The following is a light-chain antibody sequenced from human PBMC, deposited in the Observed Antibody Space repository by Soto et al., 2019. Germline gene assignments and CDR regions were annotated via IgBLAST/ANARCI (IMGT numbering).Light chain of an antibody. CDR1: QSVSNNY. CDR3: QQFSSYPLT. Sequence: EIVLTQSPGTLSLSPRERANLSCRASQSVSNNYLAWYQQKPGQAPRLLIYGASNRATGIPDRFSGSGSGTDFTLTISRLEPEDFAVYYCQQFSSYPLTFGGGTKVDI. CDR2: GAS. V-gene: IGKV3-20*01. J-gene: IGKJ4*01.